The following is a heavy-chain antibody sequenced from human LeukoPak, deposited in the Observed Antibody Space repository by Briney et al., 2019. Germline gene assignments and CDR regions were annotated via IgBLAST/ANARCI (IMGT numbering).Heavy chain of an antibody. CDR1: GFTFSSYA. D-gene: IGHD1-14*01. V-gene: IGHV3-23*01. CDR3: ANPSTGRSLLYGMDV. CDR2: ISGSGGST. J-gene: IGHJ6*02. Sequence: HPGGSLRLSCAASGFTFSSYAMSWVRQAPGKGLEWVSAISGSGGSTYYADSVKGRFTISRDNSKNTLYLQMNSLRAEDTAVYYCANPSTGRSLLYGMDVWGQGTTVTVSS.